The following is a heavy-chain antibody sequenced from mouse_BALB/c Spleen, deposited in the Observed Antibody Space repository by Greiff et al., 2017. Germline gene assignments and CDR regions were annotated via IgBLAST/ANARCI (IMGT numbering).Heavy chain of an antibody. J-gene: IGHJ3*01. Sequence: EVKVVESGGDLVKPGGSLKLSCAASGFTFSSYGMSWVRQTPDKRLEWVATISSGGSYTYYPDSVKGRFTISRDNAKNTLYLQMSSLKSEDTAMYYCARHPDGYYWFAYWGQGTLVTVSA. CDR1: GFTFSSYG. V-gene: IGHV5-6*01. CDR3: ARHPDGYYWFAY. CDR2: ISSGGSYT. D-gene: IGHD2-3*01.